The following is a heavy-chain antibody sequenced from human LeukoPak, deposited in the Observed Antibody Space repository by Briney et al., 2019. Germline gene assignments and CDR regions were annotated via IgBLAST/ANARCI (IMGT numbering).Heavy chain of an antibody. CDR3: TTDGGVIGQVWLSY. J-gene: IGHJ4*02. Sequence: GGSLSLSCAASGFTFNSYAMSWVRQAPGKGLEWVARIKSKRDGETTDYAAPVKGRFTISRDDSKNTLYLQMNSLKTEDTALYYCTTDGGVIGQVWLSYWGQGTLVTVSS. V-gene: IGHV3-15*01. CDR2: IKSKRDGETT. D-gene: IGHD5-18*01. CDR1: GFTFNSYA.